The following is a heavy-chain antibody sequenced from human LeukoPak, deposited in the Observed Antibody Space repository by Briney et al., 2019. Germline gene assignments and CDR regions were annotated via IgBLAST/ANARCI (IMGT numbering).Heavy chain of an antibody. CDR1: GGSFSGYY. Sequence: SETLSLTCAVYGGSFSGYYWSWIRQPPGKGLEWIGEINHSGSTNYNPSLKSRVTISVDTSKNQFSLKLSSVTAADTAVYYCARVFHSYGPSYYLDYWGQGTLVTVSS. D-gene: IGHD5-18*01. V-gene: IGHV4-34*01. CDR3: ARVFHSYGPSYYLDY. J-gene: IGHJ4*02. CDR2: INHSGST.